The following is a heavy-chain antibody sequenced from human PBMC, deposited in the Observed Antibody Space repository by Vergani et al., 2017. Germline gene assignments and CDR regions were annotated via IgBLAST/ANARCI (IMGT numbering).Heavy chain of an antibody. D-gene: IGHD3-10*02. CDR3: AKDVFEEPYFDY. Sequence: EVQLLESGGGLVQPGGSLRLSCAASGFTFSSYAMRWVRQAPGKGLEWVSAISGSGGSTYYADSVKGRFTISRDNSKNTLYLQMNSLRAEDTAVYYCAKDVFEEPYFDYWGRGTLVTVSS. CDR2: ISGSGGST. J-gene: IGHJ4*02. CDR1: GFTFSSYA. V-gene: IGHV3-23*01.